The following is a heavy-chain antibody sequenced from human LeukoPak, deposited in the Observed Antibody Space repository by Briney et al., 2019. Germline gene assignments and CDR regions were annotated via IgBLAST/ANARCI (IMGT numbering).Heavy chain of an antibody. CDR2: INPNSGGT. Sequence: GASVKVSCTASGYTFTGYYMHWVRQAPGQGLEWMGRINPNSGGTNYAQKFQGRVTMTRDTSISTAYMELSRLRSDDTAVYYCARAASTMIVVATTRGAFDIWGQGTMVTVSS. CDR3: ARAASTMIVVATTRGAFDI. V-gene: IGHV1-2*06. D-gene: IGHD3-22*01. J-gene: IGHJ3*02. CDR1: GYTFTGYY.